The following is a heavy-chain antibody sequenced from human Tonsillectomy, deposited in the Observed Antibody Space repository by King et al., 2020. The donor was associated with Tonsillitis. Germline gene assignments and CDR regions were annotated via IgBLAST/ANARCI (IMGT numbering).Heavy chain of an antibody. CDR3: ARVTTGAFDI. D-gene: IGHD4-17*01. V-gene: IGHV3-74*01. Sequence: VQLVESGGGLGQPGGSLRLSCAGSGFTFSDYWMHWVRPAPGKGLVWVSGINSDGISIIYADSVKGRITITRDIDKNTLYLQMDGLRAEDTAVYYCARVTTGAFDIWRQGTMVTVSS. CDR2: INSDGISI. CDR1: GFTFSDYW. J-gene: IGHJ3*02.